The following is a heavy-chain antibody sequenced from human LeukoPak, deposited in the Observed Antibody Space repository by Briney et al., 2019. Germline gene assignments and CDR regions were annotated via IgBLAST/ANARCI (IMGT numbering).Heavy chain of an antibody. CDR3: ARDKMVGATYFDY. D-gene: IGHD1-26*01. J-gene: IGHJ4*02. CDR2: IKQDGSKI. Sequence: GGSLRLSCAPSGFTFFNYWMSWVRQAPGKGGEWVANIKQDGSKIYCVDSVKGRFTISRDNAKNSLHLQMNSLRAEDTAVYYCARDKMVGATYFDYWGQGTLVTVSS. CDR1: GFTFFNYW. V-gene: IGHV3-7*01.